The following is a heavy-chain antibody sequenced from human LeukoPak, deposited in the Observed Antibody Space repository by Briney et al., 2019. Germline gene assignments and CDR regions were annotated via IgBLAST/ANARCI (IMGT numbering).Heavy chain of an antibody. V-gene: IGHV4-39*01. CDR2: IYYSGNT. J-gene: IGHJ2*01. CDR3: VRRRAAGYDYWYFDL. D-gene: IGHD3-9*01. CDR1: GGSISSSSYY. Sequence: PSETLSLTCTVSGGSISSSSYYWGWIRRPPGKGLEWIGSIYYSGNTYYNPSLKSRVTISVDTSKNQFSLKLSSVTAADTAVYYCVRRRAAGYDYWYFDLWGRGTLVTVSS.